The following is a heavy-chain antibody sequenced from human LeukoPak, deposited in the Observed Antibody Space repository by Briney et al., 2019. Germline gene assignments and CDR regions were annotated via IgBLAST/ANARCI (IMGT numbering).Heavy chain of an antibody. Sequence: PSETLSLTCTVSGGSISSSSYYWGWIRQPPGKGLEWIGSIYYSGSTYYNPSLKSRVTISVDTSKNQFSLKLSSVTAADTAVYYCARVSIYDILTGSPMGPFDYWGQGTLVTVSS. V-gene: IGHV4-39*07. CDR2: IYYSGST. CDR3: ARVSIYDILTGSPMGPFDY. D-gene: IGHD3-9*01. J-gene: IGHJ4*02. CDR1: GGSISSSSYY.